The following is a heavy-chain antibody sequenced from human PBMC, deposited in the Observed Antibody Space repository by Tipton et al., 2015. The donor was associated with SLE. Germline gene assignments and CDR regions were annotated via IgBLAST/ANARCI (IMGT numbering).Heavy chain of an antibody. V-gene: IGHV4-34*09. CDR2: INHSGST. CDR1: GGSFSGYY. Sequence: TLSLTCAVYGGSFSGYYWSWIRQPPGKGLEWIGEINHSGSTYYNPSLKSRVTISVDTSKNQFSLKLSSVTAADTAVYYCARGPAAELDYWGQGTLVTVSS. D-gene: IGHD1-14*01. J-gene: IGHJ4*02. CDR3: ARGPAAELDY.